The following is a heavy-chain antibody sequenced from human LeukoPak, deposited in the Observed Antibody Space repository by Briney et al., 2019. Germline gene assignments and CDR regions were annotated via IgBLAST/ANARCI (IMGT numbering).Heavy chain of an antibody. CDR1: GGSISSSSYY. CDR2: IYYSGST. Sequence: SETLSLTCTVSGGSISSSSYYWGWIRQPPGKGLEWIGSIYYSGSTYYNPSLKSRVTISVDTSKNQFSLKLSSVTAADTAVYYCARLPSLRTGTTDFDYWGQGTLVTVSS. V-gene: IGHV4-39*01. CDR3: ARLPSLRTGTTDFDY. J-gene: IGHJ4*02. D-gene: IGHD1-7*01.